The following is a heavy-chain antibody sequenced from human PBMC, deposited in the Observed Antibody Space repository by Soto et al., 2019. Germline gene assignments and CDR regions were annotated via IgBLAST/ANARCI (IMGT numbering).Heavy chain of an antibody. CDR3: ARRGYYSGSGSLNWFDP. J-gene: IGHJ5*02. Sequence: PGESLKISCKGSGYSFTTYWIGWVRQMPGKGLEWMGIIYPDDSDTRYSPSFQGQVTISADKSISTAYLQWGSLKASDTAMYYCARRGYYSGSGSLNWFDPWGQGTLVTVSS. CDR2: IYPDDSDT. V-gene: IGHV5-51*01. CDR1: GYSFTTYW. D-gene: IGHD3-10*01.